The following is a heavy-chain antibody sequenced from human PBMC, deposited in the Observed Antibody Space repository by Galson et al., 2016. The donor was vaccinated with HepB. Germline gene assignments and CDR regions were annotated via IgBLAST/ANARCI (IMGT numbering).Heavy chain of an antibody. CDR1: GFTFSSHD. D-gene: IGHD3-10*01. V-gene: IGHV3-13*01. J-gene: IGHJ4*02. CDR3: ARGGYYGSGSIDF. CDR2: IGTADDR. Sequence: SLRLSCAASGFTFSSHDMHRVRQSVGKGLEWVSGIGTADDRYYPGSVKGRFTISRENGKNSLFLQMDNLGAGDTAVYYCARGGYYGSGSIDFWGQGTPVTVSS.